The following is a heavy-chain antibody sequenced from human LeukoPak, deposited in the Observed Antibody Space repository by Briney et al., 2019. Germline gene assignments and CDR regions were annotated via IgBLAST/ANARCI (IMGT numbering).Heavy chain of an antibody. CDR1: GFTFSGFV. Sequence: GGSLRLSCAASGFTFSGFVMSWVRRTPGKGLEWVSGISGSGDNTLYADSVKGRFTISRDNSKNTLYLQMNSLRAEDTAIYYCAKMKGHPLPKYYMDVWGQGTTVTVSS. V-gene: IGHV3-23*01. CDR2: ISGSGDNT. D-gene: IGHD1-26*01. J-gene: IGHJ6*01. CDR3: AKMKGHPLPKYYMDV.